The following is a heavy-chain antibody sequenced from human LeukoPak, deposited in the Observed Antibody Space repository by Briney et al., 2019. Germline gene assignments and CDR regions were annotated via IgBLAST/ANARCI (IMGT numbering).Heavy chain of an antibody. CDR3: TRDSALLGVAFDL. D-gene: IGHD2-15*01. CDR2: ISSNGDNT. V-gene: IGHV3-64D*06. CDR1: GFPFNTYA. J-gene: IGHJ3*01. Sequence: PGGSLRLSCSASGFPFNTYAIRWVRQAPGKGLEYVAGISSNGDNTDFADSAKGRFTISRDNSKSTLFLQMNSLRAEDTAVYFCTRDSALLGVAFDLWGQGTVVTVSS.